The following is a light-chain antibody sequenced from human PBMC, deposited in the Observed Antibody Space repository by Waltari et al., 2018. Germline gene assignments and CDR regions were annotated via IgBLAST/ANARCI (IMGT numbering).Light chain of an antibody. J-gene: IGLJ1*01. CDR2: EVT. CDR1: SSDVGSSNL. V-gene: IGLV2-23*02. Sequence: QSALTQPASVSGSPGQSITISCTGSSSDVGSSNLFPWYLQHPGKAPKPIIYEVTKRPSGVSNRFSGSKSGNTASLTISGLQAEDEADYYCYSYAGGRVFGTGTKVTVL. CDR3: YSYAGGRV.